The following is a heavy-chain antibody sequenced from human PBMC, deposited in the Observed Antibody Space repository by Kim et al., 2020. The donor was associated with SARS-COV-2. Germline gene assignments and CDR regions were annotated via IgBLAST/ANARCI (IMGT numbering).Heavy chain of an antibody. D-gene: IGHD3-22*01. Sequence: ASVKVSCKASGYTFTSYGISWVRQAPGQGLEWMGWISAYNGNTNYAQKLQGRVTMTTDTSTSTAYMELRSLRSDDTAVYYCARDPQYDSSGYYAEYFQHWGQGTLVTVSS. J-gene: IGHJ1*01. V-gene: IGHV1-18*01. CDR2: ISAYNGNT. CDR1: GYTFTSYG. CDR3: ARDPQYDSSGYYAEYFQH.